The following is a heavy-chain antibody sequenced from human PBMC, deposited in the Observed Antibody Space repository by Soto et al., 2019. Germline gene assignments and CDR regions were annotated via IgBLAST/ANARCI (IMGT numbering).Heavy chain of an antibody. CDR3: SRGGQYSDSMI. J-gene: IGHJ4*02. V-gene: IGHV4-61*08. D-gene: IGHD3-16*01. CDR2: ISFTGDT. CDR1: GGSVSSGAYY. Sequence: QVQLQESGPGLVRPSETLSLTCTVSGGSVSSGAYYWSWMRQPPGKGLEWIGYISFTGDTTYNPSLKSRVTIGVDKSKNQFSLKVRSATAADTALYYCSRGGQYSDSMIWGQGTLVPVSS.